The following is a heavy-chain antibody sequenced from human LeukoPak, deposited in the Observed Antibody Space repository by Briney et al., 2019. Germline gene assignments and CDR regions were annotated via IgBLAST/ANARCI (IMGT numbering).Heavy chain of an antibody. J-gene: IGHJ4*02. CDR3: ASGGSGIAAADPYYFDY. V-gene: IGHV1-18*01. D-gene: IGHD6-13*01. Sequence: GASVKVSCKASGYTFTSYGISWVRQAPGQGLEWMGWISAYNGNTNYAQKLQGRVTMTTDTSTSTAYMELRSLGSDDTAVYYCASGGSGIAAADPYYFDYWGQGTLVTVSS. CDR2: ISAYNGNT. CDR1: GYTFTSYG.